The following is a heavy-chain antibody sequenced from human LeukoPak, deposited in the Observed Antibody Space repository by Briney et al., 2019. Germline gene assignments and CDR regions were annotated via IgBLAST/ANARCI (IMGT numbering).Heavy chain of an antibody. CDR2: ISSSGSML. V-gene: IGHV3-11*04. D-gene: IGHD3-16*01. CDR3: ARDGGDYYYYGMDV. J-gene: IGHJ6*02. CDR1: GFTFSDYY. Sequence: GGSLRLSCTVSGFTFSDYYMSWVRQAPGKGLEWVSYISSSGSMLHYADSVKGRFTISRDNAKNSLYLQMNSLRAEDTAVYYCARDGGDYYYYGMDVWGQGTTVTVSS.